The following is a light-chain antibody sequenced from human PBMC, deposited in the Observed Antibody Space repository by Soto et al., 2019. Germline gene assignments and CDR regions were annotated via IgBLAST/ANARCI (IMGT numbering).Light chain of an antibody. CDR2: GAS. Sequence: IQITPTPSTLSVSVGDRVTITCRTSQGISIYLAWYQQTPGTVPKHLIYGASKLQSGVPSRFSGGGSGANFTLTISSLQPGDVGTYYCQKYNRAPITFGQGTRLEIK. V-gene: IGKV1-27*01. CDR3: QKYNRAPIT. CDR1: QGISIY. J-gene: IGKJ5*01.